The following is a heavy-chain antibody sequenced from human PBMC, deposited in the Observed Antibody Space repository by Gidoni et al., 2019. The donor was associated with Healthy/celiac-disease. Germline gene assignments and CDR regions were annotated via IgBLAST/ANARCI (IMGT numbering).Heavy chain of an antibody. V-gene: IGHV4-39*01. CDR1: GGSISSSSYY. Sequence: QLQLQESGPGLVKPSETLSLTCPVSGGSISSSSYYWGWIRQPPGKGLEWIGSIYYSGSTYYNPSLKSRVTISVDTSKNQFSLKLSSVTAADTAVYYCARPAYCGGDCSPGGAFDIWGQGTMVTVSS. CDR2: IYYSGST. J-gene: IGHJ3*02. CDR3: ARPAYCGGDCSPGGAFDI. D-gene: IGHD2-21*01.